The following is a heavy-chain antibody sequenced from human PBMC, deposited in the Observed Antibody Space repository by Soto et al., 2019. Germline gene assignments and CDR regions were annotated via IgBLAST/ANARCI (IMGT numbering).Heavy chain of an antibody. J-gene: IGHJ4*02. CDR1: GFTFSSYA. CDR3: GREIFAGRSSVPAPLDY. Sequence: GGSLRLSCAASGFTFSSYAMSWVRQAPGKGLEWVAVIWFDGSNKFYADSVKGRFTISRDNSKNTVDLQMNMLRVEDTAVYYCGREIFAGRSSVPAPLDYWGQGTLVPVSS. V-gene: IGHV3-33*08. CDR2: IWFDGSNK. D-gene: IGHD2-2*01.